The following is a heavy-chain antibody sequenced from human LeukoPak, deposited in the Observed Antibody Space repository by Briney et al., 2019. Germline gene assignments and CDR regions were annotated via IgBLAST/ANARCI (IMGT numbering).Heavy chain of an antibody. Sequence: GGSLRLSCAASGFTVSSNYMSWVRQAPGKGLGWVSVIYSGGSTYYADSVKGRFTISRHNSKNTLYLQMNSLRAEDTAVYYCARDGVRGYFDYWGQGTLVTVSS. CDR2: IYSGGST. J-gene: IGHJ4*02. CDR1: GFTVSSNY. CDR3: ARDGVRGYFDY. D-gene: IGHD3-10*01. V-gene: IGHV3-53*04.